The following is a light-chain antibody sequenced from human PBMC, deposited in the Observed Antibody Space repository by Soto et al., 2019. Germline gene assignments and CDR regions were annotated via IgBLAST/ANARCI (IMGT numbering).Light chain of an antibody. CDR1: QSVSSSY. Sequence: EAVLTQSPGTLSLSPGERTTLSCRASQSVSSSYLAWYQQKPGQAPRLLIYAASSRATGIPDRFSGSGSGTDFTLTISRLEPEDFAVYYGQQYGSSRWTFGQGTKVEIK. V-gene: IGKV3-20*01. CDR2: AAS. CDR3: QQYGSSRWT. J-gene: IGKJ1*01.